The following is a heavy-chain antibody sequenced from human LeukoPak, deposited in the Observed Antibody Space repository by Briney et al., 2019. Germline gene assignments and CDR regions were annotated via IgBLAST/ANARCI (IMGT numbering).Heavy chain of an antibody. Sequence: PGGSLRLSCAASGFTFRSYWMSWVRQAPGKGLEWVANIKQDGSEKYYVDSVKGRFTISRDNAKNSVYLQMNSLRAEDTAVYHCARDGGPFDYWGQGNLVTVSS. CDR3: ARDGGPFDY. CDR2: IKQDGSEK. D-gene: IGHD2-15*01. J-gene: IGHJ4*02. V-gene: IGHV3-7*01. CDR1: GFTFRSYW.